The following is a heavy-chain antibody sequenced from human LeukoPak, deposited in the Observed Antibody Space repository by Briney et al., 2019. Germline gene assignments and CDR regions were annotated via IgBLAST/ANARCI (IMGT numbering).Heavy chain of an antibody. CDR1: GYSVSNTYY. CDR3: ASEYLEGWGTFDY. Sequence: PSETLSLTCAVSGYSVSNTYYWGWIRQPPGAGLEWVGSIHYSGTTYYNPSLKSRVVISLDTPKNQFSLKLSSVTAADTDVYYCASEYLEGWGTFDYWGQGILVTVSS. V-gene: IGHV4-38-2*01. CDR2: IHYSGTT. J-gene: IGHJ4*02. D-gene: IGHD3-16*01.